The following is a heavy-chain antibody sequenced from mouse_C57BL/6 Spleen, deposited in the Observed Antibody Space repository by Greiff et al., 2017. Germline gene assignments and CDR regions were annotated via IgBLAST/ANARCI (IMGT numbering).Heavy chain of an antibody. CDR1: GFTFSDYY. D-gene: IGHD2-4*01. J-gene: IGHJ3*01. CDR3: ARRGDYDPWFAY. Sequence: EVKLVESGGGLVQPGGSLKLSCAASGFTFSDYYMYWVRQTPEKRLEWVAYISNGGGSTYYPDTVKGRFTISRDNAKNTLYLQMSRLKSEDTAMYYCARRGDYDPWFAYWGQGTLVTASA. V-gene: IGHV5-12*01. CDR2: ISNGGGST.